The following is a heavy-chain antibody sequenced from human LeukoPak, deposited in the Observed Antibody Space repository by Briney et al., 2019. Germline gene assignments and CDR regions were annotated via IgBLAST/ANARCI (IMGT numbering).Heavy chain of an antibody. V-gene: IGHV4-39*07. CDR2: IYYSGST. CDR1: GGSISSYSYY. D-gene: IGHD6-13*01. J-gene: IGHJ6*02. CDR3: ARDGKAGAAAARPYYYYYGMDV. Sequence: SETLSLTCTVSGGSISSYSYYWGWIRQPPGKGLEWIGSIYYSGSTYYNPSLKSRVTISVDKSKNQFSLKLSSVTAADTAVYYCARDGKAGAAAARPYYYYYGMDVWGQGTTVTVSS.